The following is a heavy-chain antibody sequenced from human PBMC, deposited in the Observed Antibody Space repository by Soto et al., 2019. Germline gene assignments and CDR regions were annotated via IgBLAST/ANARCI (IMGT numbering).Heavy chain of an antibody. D-gene: IGHD2-21*02. J-gene: IGHJ4*02. CDR2: IIPIFGTA. CDR3: ARDKSGGGDGRSFDY. V-gene: IGHV1-69*12. CDR1: GGTFSSDA. Sequence: QVQLVQSGAEVKKPGSSVKVSCKASGGTFSSDAISWVRQAPGQGLEWMGGIIPIFGTANYAQKFQGRVTITADEYTSTAYMEQSSLRSEDTAVYDCARDKSGGGDGRSFDYWGQGTLVTVSS.